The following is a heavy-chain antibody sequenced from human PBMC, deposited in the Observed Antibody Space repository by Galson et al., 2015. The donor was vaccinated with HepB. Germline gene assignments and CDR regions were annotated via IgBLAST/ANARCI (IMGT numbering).Heavy chain of an antibody. CDR2: IKDDGSER. CDR1: GFTFSRYW. V-gene: IGHV3-7*01. J-gene: IGHJ6*03. CDR3: VRDMDV. Sequence: SLRLSCAASGFTFSRYWMTWVRQAPGHGLEWVANIKDDGSERYYADSMKGRFTISRDNAKNSLYLQIDSLRAEDTALYYCVRDMDVWGKGTTVTVSS.